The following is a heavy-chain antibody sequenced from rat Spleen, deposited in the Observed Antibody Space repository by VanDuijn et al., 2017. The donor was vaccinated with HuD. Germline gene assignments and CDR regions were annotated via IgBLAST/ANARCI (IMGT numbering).Heavy chain of an antibody. CDR3: ARGALFDY. V-gene: IGHV2-27*01. CDR2: IQSGGST. CDR1: GFSLTSYH. J-gene: IGHJ2*01. Sequence: QVQLKESEPDLVQPSQTLSLTCTVSGFSLTSYHVHWVRQPPGKGLEWMGRIQSGGSTDYNSALKSRLSISRDTSKSQVFLKMNRLQTEDTAMYFCARGALFDYWGQGVMVTVSS.